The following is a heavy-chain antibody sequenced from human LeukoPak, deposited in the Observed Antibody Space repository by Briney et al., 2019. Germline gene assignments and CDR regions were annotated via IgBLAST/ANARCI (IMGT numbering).Heavy chain of an antibody. CDR3: VHFYGSGTYFDY. V-gene: IGHV4-38-2*02. CDR2: IYHRAGT. J-gene: IGHJ4*02. Sequence: SETLSLTCTVSTYAITSGNSWGWVRQPPGKALEWIGSIYHRAGTSYSSPSLKSRLTILVDTSKNQFSLSLTSVTAADTALYYCVHFYGSGTYFDYWGQGILVTVSS. D-gene: IGHD3-10*01. CDR1: TYAITSGNS.